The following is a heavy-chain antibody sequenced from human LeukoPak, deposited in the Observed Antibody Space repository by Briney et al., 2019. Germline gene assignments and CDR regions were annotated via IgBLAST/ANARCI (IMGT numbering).Heavy chain of an antibody. J-gene: IGHJ4*02. D-gene: IGHD3-16*01. Sequence: GGSLRLSWAASGXTVSNNYMSWVRQAPGKGLEWVSVIYSGGSTYYTDSVKGRFTISRDTSKNTLYLQMNSLRAEDTAVYYCAAQGVFSHGGYWGQGTLVTVSS. CDR1: GXTVSNNY. V-gene: IGHV3-53*01. CDR3: AAQGVFSHGGY. CDR2: IYSGGST.